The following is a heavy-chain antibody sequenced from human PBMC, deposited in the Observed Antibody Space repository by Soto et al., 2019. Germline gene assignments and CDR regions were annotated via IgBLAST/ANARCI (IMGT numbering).Heavy chain of an antibody. D-gene: IGHD2-21*02. CDR1: GGTFSSYT. V-gene: IGHV1-69*02. Sequence: QVQLVQSGAEVKKPGSSVKVSCKASGGTFSSYTISWVRQAPGQGLEWMGRIIPILGIANYAQKFQGRVTITADKSTSPAYMELSSLRSEDTAVYYCARVLGDSGDWAYYWGQGTLVTVSS. CDR3: ARVLGDSGDWAYY. J-gene: IGHJ4*02. CDR2: IIPILGIA.